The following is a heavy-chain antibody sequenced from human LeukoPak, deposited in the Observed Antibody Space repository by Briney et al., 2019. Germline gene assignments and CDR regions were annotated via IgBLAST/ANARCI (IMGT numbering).Heavy chain of an antibody. Sequence: GGSLRLSCAASGFTFSGSAMHWVRQASGRGLEWVARVRSKDNGYAASYAASVKGRFTVSRDDSKNTAYLQMDSLKSEDTAVYFCSRTSDTAWYFDLWGRGTLVTVSS. D-gene: IGHD5-18*01. CDR3: SRTSDTAWYFDL. J-gene: IGHJ2*01. CDR2: VRSKDNGYAA. V-gene: IGHV3-73*01. CDR1: GFTFSGSA.